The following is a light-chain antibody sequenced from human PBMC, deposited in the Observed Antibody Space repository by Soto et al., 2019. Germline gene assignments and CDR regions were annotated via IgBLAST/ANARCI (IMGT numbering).Light chain of an antibody. J-gene: IGLJ3*02. CDR3: QSYDNTVSGWV. V-gene: IGLV1-40*01. CDR1: SSNIGATHD. Sequence: QSVLTQPPAVSGAPGQKVTISCTGTSSNIGATHDVQWYQQLPKTAPKLLIFGNINRPSGVPDRFSGFKSGTSASLAISALQAEDEAYYYCQSYDNTVSGWVFGGGTQLT. CDR2: GNI.